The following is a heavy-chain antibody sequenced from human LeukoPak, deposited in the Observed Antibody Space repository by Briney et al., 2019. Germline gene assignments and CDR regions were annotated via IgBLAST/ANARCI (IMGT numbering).Heavy chain of an antibody. Sequence: GGALRLSCAACAFTFLSYWLNWVGQAPGRERVWVSAISGSGGSAYYADSVKGRFTTTRANSNNTLSLHMNSLMDADHAGYYCSNDSDYGAYYQYWGQGTLVTVSS. V-gene: IGHV3-23*01. CDR2: ISGSGGSA. J-gene: IGHJ4*01. D-gene: IGHD4-17*01. CDR1: AFTFLSYW. CDR3: SNDSDYGAYYQY.